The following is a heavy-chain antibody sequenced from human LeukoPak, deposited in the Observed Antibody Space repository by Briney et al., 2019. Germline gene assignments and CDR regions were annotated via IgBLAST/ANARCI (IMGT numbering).Heavy chain of an antibody. CDR1: GFTFSSYA. Sequence: GGSLRLSCAASGFTFSSYAMSWVRQAPGKGLEWVSAISGSGGSTYYADSVKGRFTISRDNSKNTLYLQMNSLRAEDTAVYYCARGTEYSSSTHLDYWGQGTLVTVSS. CDR2: ISGSGGST. V-gene: IGHV3-23*01. CDR3: ARGTEYSSSTHLDY. J-gene: IGHJ4*02. D-gene: IGHD6-6*01.